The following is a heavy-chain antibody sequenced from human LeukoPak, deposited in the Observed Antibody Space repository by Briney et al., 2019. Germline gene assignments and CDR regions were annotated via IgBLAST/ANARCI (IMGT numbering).Heavy chain of an antibody. V-gene: IGHV4-30-4*01. CDR1: GGSISSGDYY. J-gene: IGHJ5*02. Sequence: SETLSLTCTVSGGSISSGDYYWSWIRQPPGKGLEWIGYIYYSGSTYYNPSLKSRVTISVDTSKNQFSLKLSSVTAADTAVYYCARGGGYCSGGSCYGWFDPWGQRTLVTVSS. CDR3: ARGGGYCSGGSCYGWFDP. CDR2: IYYSGST. D-gene: IGHD2-15*01.